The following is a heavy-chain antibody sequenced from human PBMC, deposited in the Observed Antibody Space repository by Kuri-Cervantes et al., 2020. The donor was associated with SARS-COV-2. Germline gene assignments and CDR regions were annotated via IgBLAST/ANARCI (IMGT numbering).Heavy chain of an antibody. V-gene: IGHV1-18*01. CDR1: GYTFTSYG. CDR3: ARSRIAVADWYFDL. J-gene: IGHJ2*01. CDR2: ISAYNGNT. D-gene: IGHD6-19*01. Sequence: ASVKVSCKASGYTFTSYGISWVRQAPGQGLEWMGWISAYNGNTNYAQKLQGRVTMTTDTSTSTAYMELRSLRSDDTAVYYCARSRIAVADWYFDLWGRGTLVTVSS.